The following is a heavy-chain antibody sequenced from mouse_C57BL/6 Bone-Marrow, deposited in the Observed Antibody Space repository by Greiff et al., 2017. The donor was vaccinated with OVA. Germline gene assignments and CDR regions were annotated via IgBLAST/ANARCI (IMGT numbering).Heavy chain of an antibody. CDR3: AREGYFDYPFAY. Sequence: VQLQQPGAELVRPGSSVKLSCKASGYTFTSYWMHWVKQRPIQGLEWIGNIDPSDSETHYNQKFKDKATLTVDKSSSTAYMQLSSLTSEDSAVYYCAREGYFDYPFAYWGQGRLVTDSA. CDR2: IDPSDSET. CDR1: GYTFTSYW. D-gene: IGHD2-4*01. J-gene: IGHJ3*01. V-gene: IGHV1-52*01.